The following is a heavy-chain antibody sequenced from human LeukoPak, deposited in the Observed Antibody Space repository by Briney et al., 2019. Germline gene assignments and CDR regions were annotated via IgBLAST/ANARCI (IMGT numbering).Heavy chain of an antibody. D-gene: IGHD5-12*01. V-gene: IGHV4-59*01. CDR2: IYNSGST. CDR1: GGSISTYY. CDR3: ASSGPTYSGYDYYFDY. Sequence: KSSETLSLTCTVSGGSISTYYWNWIRQPPGKGLEWIGYIYNSGSTNYNPSLQSRVTISVDTSKNQFSLNLNSVTAADTAVYYCASSGPTYSGYDYYFDYWGQGTLVTVSS. J-gene: IGHJ4*02.